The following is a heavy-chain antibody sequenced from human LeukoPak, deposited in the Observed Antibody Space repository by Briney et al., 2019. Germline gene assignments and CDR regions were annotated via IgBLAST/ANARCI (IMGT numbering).Heavy chain of an antibody. V-gene: IGHV4-59*01. J-gene: IGHJ4*02. D-gene: IGHD1-26*01. CDR3: ARTQSQSGSYRYYFGY. CDR1: GGSISSYY. Sequence: PSETLSLTCTVSGGSISSYYWSWIRQPPGGGLEWIGYIYYIRNTNYNPSLKSRVTMSLDPSKNQFSLKLNSVTAADTAVYYCARTQSQSGSYRYYFGYWGQGTLVTASS. CDR2: IYYIRNT.